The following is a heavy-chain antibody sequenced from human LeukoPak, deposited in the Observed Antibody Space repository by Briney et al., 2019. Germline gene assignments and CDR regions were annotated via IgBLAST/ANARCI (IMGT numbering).Heavy chain of an antibody. V-gene: IGHV2-5*01. CDR3: AHSPRDIVVVVAAEGWFDP. Sequence: SGPTLVKPTQTLTLTCTFSGFSLSTSGVGVGWIRQPPGKALEWLALIYWNDDKRYSPSLKSRLTITKDTSKNQVVLTMTNMDPVDTATYYCAHSPRDIVVVVAAEGWFDPWGQGTLVTVSS. J-gene: IGHJ5*02. CDR2: IYWNDDK. CDR1: GFSLSTSGVG. D-gene: IGHD2-15*01.